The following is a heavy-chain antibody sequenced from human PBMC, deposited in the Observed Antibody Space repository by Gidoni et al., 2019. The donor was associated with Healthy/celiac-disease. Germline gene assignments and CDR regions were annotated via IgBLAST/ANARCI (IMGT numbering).Heavy chain of an antibody. CDR1: GFPFSSYA. D-gene: IGHD2-2*01. Sequence: EVQLLESGGGLVQPGGSLRLSCAASGFPFSSYAMSWVRQAPGKGLECVSAISGSGGSTYYADSVKGRFTISRDNSKNTLYLQMNSLRAEDTAVYYCAKGLGYCSSTSCLSYYYYGMDVWGQGTTVTVSS. J-gene: IGHJ6*02. V-gene: IGHV3-23*01. CDR2: ISGSGGST. CDR3: AKGLGYCSSTSCLSYYYYGMDV.